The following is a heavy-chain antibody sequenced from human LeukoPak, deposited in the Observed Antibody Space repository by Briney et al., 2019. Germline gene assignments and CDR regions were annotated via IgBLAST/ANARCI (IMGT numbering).Heavy chain of an antibody. D-gene: IGHD2-2*02. CDR3: ASRYCSSTSCYSN. Sequence: SETLSLTCTVSGGSISSYYWSWIRQPPGKGLEWIGYIYYSGSANYNPSLKSRVTISVDRSKNQFSLKLSSVTAADTAVYYCASRYCSSTSCYSNWGQGTLVTVSS. CDR2: IYYSGSA. V-gene: IGHV4-59*12. CDR1: GGSISSYY. J-gene: IGHJ4*02.